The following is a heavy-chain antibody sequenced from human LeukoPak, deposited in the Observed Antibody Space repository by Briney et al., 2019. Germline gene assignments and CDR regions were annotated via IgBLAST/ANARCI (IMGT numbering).Heavy chain of an antibody. CDR2: INHRGST. CDR3: ARGSIVVVPAAMALYNWFDP. Sequence: PSETLSLTCAVYGGSFSGYYWSWIRQPPGKGLEWNGEINHRGSTNYNPSLKSRVTISVDTSKNQSSLKLSSVTAADTAVYYCARGSIVVVPAAMALYNWFDPWGQGTLVTVPS. CDR1: GGSFSGYY. V-gene: IGHV4-34*01. J-gene: IGHJ5*02. D-gene: IGHD2-2*01.